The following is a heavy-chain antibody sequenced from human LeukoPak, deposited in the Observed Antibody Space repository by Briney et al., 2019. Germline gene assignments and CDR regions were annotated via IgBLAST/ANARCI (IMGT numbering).Heavy chain of an antibody. Sequence: KPGGSLRLSCAASGFTFSNYNINWVRQAPGKGLEWVSSISSCGSYIYYADSVKGRFAISADNAMNSLYLQMNSLRAEDTAVYYCARGYSSSWYDLYYFDYWGQGTLVTVSS. CDR3: ARGYSSSWYDLYYFDY. J-gene: IGHJ4*02. D-gene: IGHD6-13*01. CDR1: GFTFSNYN. V-gene: IGHV3-21*01. CDR2: ISSCGSYI.